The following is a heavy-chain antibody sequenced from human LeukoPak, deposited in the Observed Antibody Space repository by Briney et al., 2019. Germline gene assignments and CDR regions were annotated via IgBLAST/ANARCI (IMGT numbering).Heavy chain of an antibody. D-gene: IGHD5-12*01. J-gene: IGHJ4*02. CDR1: GGTFSSHA. CDR2: IIPIFGTT. Sequence: SVKVSCKASGGTFSSHAISWVRQAPGQGLEWVGGIIPIFGTTNYAQKFQGRVMITTDESTSTGYMELRSLRSDDTAVYYCARGDSGYDYGFDNWGQGTLVTVSS. CDR3: ARGDSGYDYGFDN. V-gene: IGHV1-69*05.